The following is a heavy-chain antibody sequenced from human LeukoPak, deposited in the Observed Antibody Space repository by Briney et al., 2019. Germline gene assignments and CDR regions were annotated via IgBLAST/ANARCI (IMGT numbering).Heavy chain of an antibody. D-gene: IGHD3-10*01. CDR2: ISAYNGNT. V-gene: IGHV1-18*01. CDR1: GSTFTGYY. J-gene: IGHJ4*02. Sequence: GASVKVSRKASGSTFTGYYMHWVRQAPGQGLDWMGWISAYNGNTNYAQKLQGRVTMTTDTSTSTAYMELRSLRSDDTAVYYCARDLFGLFDYWGQGTLVTVSS. CDR3: ARDLFGLFDY.